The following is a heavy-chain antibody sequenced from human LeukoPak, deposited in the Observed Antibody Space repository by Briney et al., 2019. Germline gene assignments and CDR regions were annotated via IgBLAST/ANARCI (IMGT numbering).Heavy chain of an antibody. Sequence: GGSLRLSCAASGFTVSPKYMSWARQAPGKGLEWASVIYSGGSTIYVNSVKGRFTISRDNSKNTLYLQMNSLRADDTAIYYCASRSSGDYHLIDYWGPGTLVTVSS. CDR1: GFTVSPKY. J-gene: IGHJ4*02. CDR2: IYSGGST. V-gene: IGHV3-53*01. CDR3: ASRSSGDYHLIDY. D-gene: IGHD4-17*01.